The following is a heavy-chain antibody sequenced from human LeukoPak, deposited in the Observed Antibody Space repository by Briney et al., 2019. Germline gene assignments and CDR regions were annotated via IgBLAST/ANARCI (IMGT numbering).Heavy chain of an antibody. CDR3: ARDDYGDSGPLFDY. V-gene: IGHV3-23*01. Sequence: GGSLRLSCAASGFTFSSYAMSWVRQAPGKGLEWVSGISGSGTSTFYADSVRGRFTISRDDSKNTLYLQMDSLRAEDTAVYYCARDDYGDSGPLFDYWGQGTLVTVSS. CDR2: ISGSGTST. D-gene: IGHD4-17*01. J-gene: IGHJ4*02. CDR1: GFTFSSYA.